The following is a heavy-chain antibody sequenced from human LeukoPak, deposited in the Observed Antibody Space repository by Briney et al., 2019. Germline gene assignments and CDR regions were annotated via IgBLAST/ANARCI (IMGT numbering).Heavy chain of an antibody. Sequence: SETLSLTCTVSGGSISSGSYYWSWIRQPAGKGLEWIGRIYTSGSTNYNPSLKSRVTISVDTSKNQFSLKLSSVTAADTAVYYCARDPIAAAGTLDYWGQGTLVTVSS. D-gene: IGHD6-13*01. CDR1: GGSISSGSYY. V-gene: IGHV4-61*02. CDR2: IYTSGST. CDR3: ARDPIAAAGTLDY. J-gene: IGHJ4*02.